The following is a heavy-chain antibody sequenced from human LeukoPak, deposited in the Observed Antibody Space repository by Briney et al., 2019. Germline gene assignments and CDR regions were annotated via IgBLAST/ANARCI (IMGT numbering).Heavy chain of an antibody. D-gene: IGHD6-19*01. CDR1: DGSISRYY. CDR2: VYYSGTT. J-gene: IGHJ1*01. V-gene: IGHV4-59*01. Sequence: PSETLSLTCTVSDGSISRYYWNWIRQPPGKALEWIGYVYYSGTTNYNPSLKSRVTTSVDSSQNQFSLKLTSVTAADTAVYYCAREVAGTGYFQVWGLGTPVTVSS. CDR3: AREVAGTGYFQV.